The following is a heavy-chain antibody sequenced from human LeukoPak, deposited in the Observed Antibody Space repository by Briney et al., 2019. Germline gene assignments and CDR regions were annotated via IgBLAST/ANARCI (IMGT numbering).Heavy chain of an antibody. J-gene: IGHJ4*02. Sequence: GGSLRLSCAASGFTFSSYSMNWVRQAPGKGLEWVSSISSSSSYIYYADAVKGRFTISRDNAKNSLYLQMNSLRAEDTAVYYCARPLYSSSWYLGAWGQGTLVTVSS. CDR1: GFTFSSYS. D-gene: IGHD6-13*01. CDR3: ARPLYSSSWYLGA. CDR2: ISSSSSYI. V-gene: IGHV3-21*01.